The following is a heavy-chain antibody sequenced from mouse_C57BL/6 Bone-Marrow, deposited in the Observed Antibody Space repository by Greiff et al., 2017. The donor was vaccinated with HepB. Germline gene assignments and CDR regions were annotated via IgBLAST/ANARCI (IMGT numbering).Heavy chain of an antibody. CDR3: AREAYYYGSSYWFAY. CDR2: ISYDGSN. D-gene: IGHD1-1*01. Sequence: DVKLQESGPGLVKPSQSLSLTCSVTGYSITSGYYWNWIRQFPGNKLEWMGYISYDGSNNYNPTLKNRISITRDTSKNQFFLKLNSVTTEDTATYYCAREAYYYGSSYWFAYWGQGTLVTVSA. V-gene: IGHV3-6*01. J-gene: IGHJ3*01. CDR1: GYSITSGYY.